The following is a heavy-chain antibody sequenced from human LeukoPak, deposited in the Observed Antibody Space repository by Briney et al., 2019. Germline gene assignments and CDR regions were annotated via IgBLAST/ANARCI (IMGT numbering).Heavy chain of an antibody. Sequence: PSETLSLTCTVSGYSISSGYYWGWIRQPPGKGLEWIGSIYHSGRTYYNPSLKSRVTISLDTSKNQFSLKLTSVTAADTAVYYCARYCGGDCYTFFGPWGQGTLVTVSS. V-gene: IGHV4-38-2*02. CDR2: IYHSGRT. D-gene: IGHD2-21*02. CDR3: ARYCGGDCYTFFGP. J-gene: IGHJ5*02. CDR1: GYSISSGYY.